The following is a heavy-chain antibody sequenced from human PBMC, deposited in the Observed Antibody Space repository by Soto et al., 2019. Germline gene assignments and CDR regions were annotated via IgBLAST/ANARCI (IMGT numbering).Heavy chain of an antibody. V-gene: IGHV4-59*01. CDR1: GGSISSYY. CDR3: ARINVLRYFDWSPSFDY. J-gene: IGHJ4*02. D-gene: IGHD3-9*01. CDR2: IYYSGST. Sequence: SGTLSLTCTVSGGSISSYYWSWIRQPPGKGLEWIGYIYYSGSTNYNPSLKSRVTISVDTSKNQFSLKLSSVTAADTAVYYCARINVLRYFDWSPSFDYWGQGTLVTVSS.